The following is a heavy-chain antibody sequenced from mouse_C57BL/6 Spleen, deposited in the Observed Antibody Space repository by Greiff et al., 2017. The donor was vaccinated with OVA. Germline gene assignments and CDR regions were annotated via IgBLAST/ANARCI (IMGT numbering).Heavy chain of an antibody. V-gene: IGHV1-64*01. CDR3: ARHGSSYGFAY. Sequence: QVQLQQPGAELVKPGASVKLSCKASGYTFTSYWMHWVKQRPGQGLEWIGMIHPNSGSTNYNEKFKSKATVTVDKSSSTAYMQRSSLTSEDSAVEYGARHGSSYGFAYWGQGTLVTVSA. CDR2: IHPNSGST. CDR1: GYTFTSYW. D-gene: IGHD1-1*01. J-gene: IGHJ3*01.